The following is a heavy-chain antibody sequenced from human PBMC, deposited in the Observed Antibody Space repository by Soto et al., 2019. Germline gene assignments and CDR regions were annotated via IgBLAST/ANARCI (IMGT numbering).Heavy chain of an antibody. D-gene: IGHD7-27*01. V-gene: IGHV3-23*01. CDR2: ISGSGGST. CDR1: GFTFSLFA. Sequence: EVQLLESGGDLVQPGGSLRLSCAASGFTFSLFAMSWVRQSPGKGLEWVSTISGSGGSTYYADAVKGRFTISRDNSMDTLYLQMTSLRVEDTARYYCAKEVSLGSTVDLGYWGQGSLVTVSS. CDR3: AKEVSLGSTVDLGY. J-gene: IGHJ4*02.